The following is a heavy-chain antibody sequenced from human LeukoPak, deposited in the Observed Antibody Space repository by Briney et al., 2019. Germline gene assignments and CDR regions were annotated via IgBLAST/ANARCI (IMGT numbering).Heavy chain of an antibody. V-gene: IGHV1-2*02. CDR3: ARASSRRLQVTFDY. D-gene: IGHD5-24*01. CDR2: INPNSGGT. Sequence: ASVKVSCKASGYTFTGYYMHWVRQAPGQGLEWMGWINPNSGGTNYAQKFQGRVTMTRDTSISTAYRELSRLRSDDTAVYYCARASSRRLQVTFDYWGQGTLVTVSS. J-gene: IGHJ4*02. CDR1: GYTFTGYY.